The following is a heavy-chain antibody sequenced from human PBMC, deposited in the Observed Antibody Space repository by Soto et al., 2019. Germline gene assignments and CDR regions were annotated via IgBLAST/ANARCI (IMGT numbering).Heavy chain of an antibody. CDR2: IYYSGST. D-gene: IGHD3-22*01. CDR3: ARHLTAYYYDSSGSFFDY. Sequence: PSETLSLTCTVSGGSISSSSYYWGWIRQPPGKGLEWIGSIYYSGSTYYNPSLKSRVTISVDTSKNQFSLKLSSVTAADTAVYYCARHLTAYYYDSSGSFFDYWGQGTLVTVSS. CDR1: GGSISSSSYY. V-gene: IGHV4-39*01. J-gene: IGHJ4*02.